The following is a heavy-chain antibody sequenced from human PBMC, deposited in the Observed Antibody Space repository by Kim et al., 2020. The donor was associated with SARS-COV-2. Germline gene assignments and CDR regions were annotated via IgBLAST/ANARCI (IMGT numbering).Heavy chain of an antibody. CDR1: GGTFSSYA. CDR3: ARTHVEMATIHPPGYYYGMDV. Sequence: SVKVSCKASGGTFSSYAISWGRQAPGQGLEWMGGIIPIFGTANYAQKFQGRVTITADKSTSTAYMELSSLRSEDTAVYYCARTHVEMATIHPPGYYYGMDVWGQVTTFTVSS. J-gene: IGHJ6*02. CDR2: IIPIFGTA. D-gene: IGHD5-12*01. V-gene: IGHV1-69*06.